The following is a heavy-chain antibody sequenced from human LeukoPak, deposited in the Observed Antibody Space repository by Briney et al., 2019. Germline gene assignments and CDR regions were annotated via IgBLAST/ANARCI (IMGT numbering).Heavy chain of an antibody. CDR1: GFTFSDYY. J-gene: IGHJ4*02. Sequence: GGSLRLSCAASGFTFSDYYMSWIRQAPGKGLEWVSYSSSSGSTIYYADSVKGRFTISRDNAKNSLYLQMNSLRAEDTAVYYCARAQTREYYDFWSGYYPDYWGQGTLVTVSS. CDR3: ARAQTREYYDFWSGYYPDY. V-gene: IGHV3-11*04. D-gene: IGHD3-3*01. CDR2: SSSSGSTI.